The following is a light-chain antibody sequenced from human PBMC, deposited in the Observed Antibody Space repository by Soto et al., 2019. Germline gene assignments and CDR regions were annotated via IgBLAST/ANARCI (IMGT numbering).Light chain of an antibody. CDR1: SSDVGAYNY. V-gene: IGLV2-11*01. Sequence: QSALTQPRSVSGSPGQSVIISCTGTSSDVGAYNYVSWYQQHPGKAPKLLIYDVTQRPSWIPDRFSGSKSGDTASLTISGLQADDEAHYSCSSHAGDFYLVFGGGTQLTVL. J-gene: IGLJ7*01. CDR2: DVT. CDR3: SSHAGDFYLV.